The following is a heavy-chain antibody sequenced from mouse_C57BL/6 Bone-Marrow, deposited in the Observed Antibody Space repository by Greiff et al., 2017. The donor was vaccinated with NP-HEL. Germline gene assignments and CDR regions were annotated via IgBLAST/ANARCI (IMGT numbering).Heavy chain of an antibody. CDR1: GYTFTSYW. V-gene: IGHV1-50*01. CDR2: IDPSDSYT. D-gene: IGHD1-1*01. Sequence: QVQLQQPGAELVKPGASVKLSCKASGYTFTSYWMQWVKQRPGQGLEWMGEIDPSDSYTNYNQKFKVKATLTVDTSSSTAYMQLSSLTAEDSAVYYCASRGYYYGSRGYWGQGTTLTVSA. CDR3: ASRGYYYGSRGY. J-gene: IGHJ2*01.